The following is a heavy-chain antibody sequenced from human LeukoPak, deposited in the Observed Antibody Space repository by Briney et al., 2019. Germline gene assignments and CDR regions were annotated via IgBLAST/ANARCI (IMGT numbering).Heavy chain of an antibody. D-gene: IGHD1-26*01. Sequence: GGSLRLSCAASGFTFSLYSMTWVRQAPGKGLEWVANVAQDGSAQNYVDSLEGRFTNSRDNPKNSLYLQMHSLRAEDAAVYYCARVIGGAIDYWGQGTLVTVSS. J-gene: IGHJ4*02. CDR3: ARVIGGAIDY. CDR1: GFTFSLYS. CDR2: VAQDGSAQ. V-gene: IGHV3-7*01.